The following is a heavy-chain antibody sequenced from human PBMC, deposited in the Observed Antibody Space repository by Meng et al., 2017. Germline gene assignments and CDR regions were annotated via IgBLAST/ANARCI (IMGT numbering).Heavy chain of an antibody. CDR1: GGSISGSNW. J-gene: IGHJ4*02. CDR2: IYHSGST. V-gene: IGHV4-4*02. CDR3: ARAQYYDFWSGYYFDY. Sequence: VQLQRSGPGVVKPSGTLSLTCAVSGGSISGSNWWSWVRQPPGKGLEWIGEIYHSGSTKYNPSLKSRVTISVDKSKNQFSLKLSSVTAADTAVYYCARAQYYDFWSGYYFDYWGQGTLVTVSS. D-gene: IGHD3-3*01.